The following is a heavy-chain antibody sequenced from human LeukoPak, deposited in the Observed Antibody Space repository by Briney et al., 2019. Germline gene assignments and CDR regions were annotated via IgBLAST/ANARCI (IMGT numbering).Heavy chain of an antibody. CDR1: GYPFTSYG. J-gene: IGHJ4*02. D-gene: IGHD3-3*01. V-gene: IGHV1-18*01. Sequence: ASVKVSCKASGYPFTSYGISWVRQAPGQGLEWMVWISAYNGNTNYAKKLQGRVTMTTDTSTSTAYMGLRSLRSDDTAVYYCARVKFPYYDFWSGYGFDYWGQGTLVTVSS. CDR2: ISAYNGNT. CDR3: ARVKFPYYDFWSGYGFDY.